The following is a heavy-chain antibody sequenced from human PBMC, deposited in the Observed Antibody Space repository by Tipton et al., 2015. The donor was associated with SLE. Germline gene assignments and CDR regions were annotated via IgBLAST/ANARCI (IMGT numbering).Heavy chain of an antibody. Sequence: TLSLTCTVSGGSISLGSYYWSLLRQPAGKGLEWIGRIYNTGSTNYKSSLQSRVTISLDTSNNQFSLKLHSVTVADTAVYYCARGGLYETSAYSVGFDIWGQGTMVTVSP. CDR3: ARGGLYETSAYSVGFDI. D-gene: IGHD3-22*01. V-gene: IGHV4-61*02. J-gene: IGHJ3*02. CDR1: GGSISLGSYY. CDR2: IYNTGST.